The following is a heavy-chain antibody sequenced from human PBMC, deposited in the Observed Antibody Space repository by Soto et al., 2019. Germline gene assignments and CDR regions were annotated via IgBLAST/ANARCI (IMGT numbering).Heavy chain of an antibody. D-gene: IGHD6-25*01. J-gene: IGHJ4*02. CDR1: GGSISSSSYY. CDR3: ASPTRPGQFDY. Sequence: PSETLSLTCTVSGGSISSSSYYWGWIRQPPGKGLEWIGSIYYSGSTYYNPSLKSRVTISVDTSKNQFSLKLSSVTAADTAVYYCASPTRPGQFDYWGQGTLVTVSS. V-gene: IGHV4-39*01. CDR2: IYYSGST.